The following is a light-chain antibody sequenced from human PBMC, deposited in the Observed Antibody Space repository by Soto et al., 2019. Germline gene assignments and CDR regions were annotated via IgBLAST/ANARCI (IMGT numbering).Light chain of an antibody. J-gene: IGLJ2*01. Sequence: QTVVTQPASVSGSPGQSITISCTGTSSDVGGYNYVSWYQQHPGKAPKLMIYEGSKRPSGVSNRFSGSKSGNTASLTISGLQAEDEADYYCCSYAGSSSVVFGGGTKLTVL. V-gene: IGLV2-23*01. CDR2: EGS. CDR1: SSDVGGYNY. CDR3: CSYAGSSSVV.